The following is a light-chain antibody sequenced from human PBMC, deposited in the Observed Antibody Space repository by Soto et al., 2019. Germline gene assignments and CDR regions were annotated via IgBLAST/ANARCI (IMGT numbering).Light chain of an antibody. CDR1: QSISSY. CDR2: AAS. CDR3: QQSYSTLRGYT. J-gene: IGKJ2*01. Sequence: DIQMTQSPSSLSASVGERVTITCRASQSISSYLNWYQQKPGKAPKLLIYAASSLQSGVPSRFSGSGSGTDFTLTISSLRPEDFATYDCQQSYSTLRGYTFGQGTKLEIK. V-gene: IGKV1-39*01.